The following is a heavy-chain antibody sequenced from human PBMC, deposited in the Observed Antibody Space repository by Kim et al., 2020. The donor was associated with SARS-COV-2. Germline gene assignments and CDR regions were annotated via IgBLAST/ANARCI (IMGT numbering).Heavy chain of an antibody. CDR2: GRST. CDR3: ARAWSLGD. J-gene: IGHJ4*02. V-gene: IGHV3-74*01. D-gene: IGHD3-16*01. Sequence: GRSTTCAGSEKGQFTISRRKAKTTLYLQMNSLRAEDTAVYYCARAWSLGDWGQGTLVTVSS.